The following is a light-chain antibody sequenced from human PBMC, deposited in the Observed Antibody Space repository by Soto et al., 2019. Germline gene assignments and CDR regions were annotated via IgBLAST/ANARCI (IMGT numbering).Light chain of an antibody. CDR1: QSVSSSY. CDR2: GAS. CDR3: QQFSSYPLT. V-gene: IGKV3-20*01. J-gene: IGKJ4*01. Sequence: EIVLTQSPGTLSLSPGERATLSCRASQSVSSSYLAWYQQKPGQAPRLLIYGASIRATGIPARFSGSGSGTEFTLTISSLQSEDFAVYYCQQFSSYPLTFGGGTKVDIK.